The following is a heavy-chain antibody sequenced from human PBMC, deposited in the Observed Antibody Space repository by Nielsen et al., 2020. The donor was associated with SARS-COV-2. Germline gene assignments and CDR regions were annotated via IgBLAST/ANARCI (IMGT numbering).Heavy chain of an antibody. CDR1: GGSISSGGYY. Sequence: SETLPLTCTVSGGSISSGGYYWSWIRQHPGKGLEWIGYIYYSGSTYYNPSLKSRVTISVDTSKNQFSLKLSSVTAADTAVYYCARQYSYGPQVYFDYWGQGTLVTVSS. V-gene: IGHV4-31*03. CDR2: IYYSGST. J-gene: IGHJ4*02. CDR3: ARQYSYGPQVYFDY. D-gene: IGHD5-18*01.